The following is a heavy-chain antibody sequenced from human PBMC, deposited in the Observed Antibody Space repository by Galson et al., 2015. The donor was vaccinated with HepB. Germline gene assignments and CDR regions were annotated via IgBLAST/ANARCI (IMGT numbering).Heavy chain of an antibody. CDR3: ARHGDPANMDV. J-gene: IGHJ6*03. CDR2: IDGDGSDT. Sequence: CAASGLTFSSYWMHWVRQAPGKGLVWVSRIDGDGSDTNYADSVKGRFTISRDNAKNTLYLQMNSLRAEDTAVYYCARHGDPANMDVWGKGTTVTVSS. D-gene: IGHD4-17*01. CDR1: GLTFSSYW. V-gene: IGHV3-74*01.